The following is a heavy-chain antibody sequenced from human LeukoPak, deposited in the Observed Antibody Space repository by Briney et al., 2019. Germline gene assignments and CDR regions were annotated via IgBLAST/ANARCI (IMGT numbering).Heavy chain of an antibody. D-gene: IGHD2/OR15-2a*01. Sequence: GASVTVSCKASGYTFTDYYIHGVRQAPGQGREGVGWIILNSGGTNYTPNFQGRVTIARDTSITQAYMELSTVTSDDTAVYYCAREHFYGIENWFDHWGQGTLVTVPS. CDR1: GYTFTDYY. CDR2: IILNSGGT. CDR3: AREHFYGIENWFDH. V-gene: IGHV1-2*02. J-gene: IGHJ5*02.